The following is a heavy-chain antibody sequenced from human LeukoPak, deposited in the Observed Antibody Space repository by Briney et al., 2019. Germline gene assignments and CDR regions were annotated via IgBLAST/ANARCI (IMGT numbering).Heavy chain of an antibody. Sequence: SETLSLTCTVSGGSISSDDYYWSWIRQPPGKGLEWIGYIYYSGTTYYNPSLKSRVTISVDTSKKQFSLKLSSVTAADTAVYYCARGIVGATVDPWGQGTLVTVSS. CDR2: IYYSGTT. V-gene: IGHV4-30-4*08. CDR3: ARGIVGATVDP. D-gene: IGHD1-26*01. CDR1: GGSISSDDYY. J-gene: IGHJ5*02.